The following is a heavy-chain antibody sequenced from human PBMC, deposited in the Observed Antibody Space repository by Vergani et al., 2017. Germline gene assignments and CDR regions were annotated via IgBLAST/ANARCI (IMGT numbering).Heavy chain of an antibody. Sequence: EVQLVESGGGLVKRGGSLRLSCAASGFTFSSYSMNWVRQAPGKGLEWVSSISSSSSYIHYSDSLKGRFTISRDNAKSSLYLQVRSLRLEDTGVYHCVRDRGRXAGGRCYTEAWDYWGQGTPVTVSS. J-gene: IGHJ4*02. D-gene: IGHD2-2*02. CDR1: GFTFSSYS. CDR2: ISSSSSYI. V-gene: IGHV3-21*01. CDR3: VRDRGRXAGGRCYTEAWDY.